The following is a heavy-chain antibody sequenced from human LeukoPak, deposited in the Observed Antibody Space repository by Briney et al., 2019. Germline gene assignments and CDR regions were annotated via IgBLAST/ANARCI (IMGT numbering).Heavy chain of an antibody. D-gene: IGHD2-15*01. CDR2: INHSGST. Sequence: SETLSLTCAVYGGSFSGYYWSWIRQPPGKGLEWIGEINHSGSTNYNPSLKSRVTISVDTSKNQFSLKLSSVTAADTAVYYRAREMILLSPNWFDPWGQGTLVTVSS. V-gene: IGHV4-34*01. CDR3: AREMILLSPNWFDP. J-gene: IGHJ5*02. CDR1: GGSFSGYY.